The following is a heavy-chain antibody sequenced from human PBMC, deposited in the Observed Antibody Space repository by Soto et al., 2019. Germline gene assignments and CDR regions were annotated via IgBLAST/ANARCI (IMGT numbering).Heavy chain of an antibody. CDR2: ISYDGSNK. V-gene: IGHV3-30*18. D-gene: IGHD3-16*01. CDR1: GFTFSSDA. J-gene: IGHJ6*02. CDR3: AKDYDFGSYYYYYMDV. Sequence: PGGSLRLSCAASGFTFSSDAMHWVRQAPGKGLEWVAVISYDGSNKYYSDSVKGRFTISRDNSKNTLYLQMNSLRAADTAVYYCAKDYDFGSYYYYYMDVWGQGTTVTVSS.